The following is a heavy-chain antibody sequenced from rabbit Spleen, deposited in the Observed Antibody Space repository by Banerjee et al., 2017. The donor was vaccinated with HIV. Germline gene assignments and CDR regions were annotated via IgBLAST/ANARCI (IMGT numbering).Heavy chain of an antibody. J-gene: IGHJ4*01. CDR3: ARAGGTYDYIDGYFNL. Sequence: QSLEESGGDLVKPGTSLTLTCTASGFTLSSYWMCWVRQAPGKGLDWIACIGAGSSGSATYANWAKGRFTVSKTSSTTVTLQMTSLTAADTATYFCARAGGTYDYIDGYFNLWGPGTLVTVS. V-gene: IGHV1S40*01. CDR1: GFTLSSYW. D-gene: IGHD1-1*01. CDR2: IGAGSSGSA.